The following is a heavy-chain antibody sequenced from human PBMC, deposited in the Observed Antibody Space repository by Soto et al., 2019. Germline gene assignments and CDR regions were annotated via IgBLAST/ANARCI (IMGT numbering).Heavy chain of an antibody. CDR3: ARDSGLYDSSGYYLYYFDY. Sequence: SVKVSCKASGGTFSSYAISWVRQAPGQGLEWMGGIIPIFGTANYAQKFQGRVTITADESTSTAYMELSSLRSEDTAVYYCARDSGLYDSSGYYLYYFDYWGQGTLVTVSS. CDR1: GGTFSSYA. V-gene: IGHV1-69*13. CDR2: IIPIFGTA. D-gene: IGHD3-22*01. J-gene: IGHJ4*02.